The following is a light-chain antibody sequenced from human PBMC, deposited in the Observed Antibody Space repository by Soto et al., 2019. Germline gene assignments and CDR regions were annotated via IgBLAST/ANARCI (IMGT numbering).Light chain of an antibody. J-gene: IGKJ1*01. CDR1: QGISSY. CDR2: AAP. Sequence: IRMTQSPSSRSSSTGDRVTISCGASQGISSYLAWYQKKPGKAPKLLIYAAPTVQSGVPSRFSGSGSGTDFTLTISSLQSEDFATYYCQQYHSYTRAFGQGTKVDIK. V-gene: IGKV1-8*01. CDR3: QQYHSYTRA.